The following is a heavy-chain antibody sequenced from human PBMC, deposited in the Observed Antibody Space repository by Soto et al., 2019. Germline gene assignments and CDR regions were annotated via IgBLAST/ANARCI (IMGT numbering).Heavy chain of an antibody. CDR1: GGSISSSSYY. D-gene: IGHD3-22*01. J-gene: IGHJ3*02. CDR3: AISDYYDSSGLPRCEVNGFDN. Sequence: PSETLSLTCTVSGGSISSSSYYWGWIRQPPGKGLEWIGSIYYSGSTYYNPSLKSRVTISVDTSKNQFSLKLSSVTAADTAVYYCAISDYYDSSGLPRCEVNGFDNWGQGTRFTVAS. CDR2: IYYSGST. V-gene: IGHV4-39*01.